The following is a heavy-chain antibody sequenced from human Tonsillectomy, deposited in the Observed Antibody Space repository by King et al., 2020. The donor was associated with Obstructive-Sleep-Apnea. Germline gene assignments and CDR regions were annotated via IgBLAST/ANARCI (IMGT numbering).Heavy chain of an antibody. D-gene: IGHD6-13*01. CDR2: ISWNSGSI. Sequence: VQLVQSGGGLVQPGRSLRLSCAASGFTFDDYAMHWVRQAPGKGLGWVSGISWNSGSIGYADSVKGRFTISRDNAKNSLYLQMNSLRAEDTALYYCAKDATGYSSSWPNWFDPWGQGTLVTVSS. V-gene: IGHV3-9*01. J-gene: IGHJ5*02. CDR3: AKDATGYSSSWPNWFDP. CDR1: GFTFDDYA.